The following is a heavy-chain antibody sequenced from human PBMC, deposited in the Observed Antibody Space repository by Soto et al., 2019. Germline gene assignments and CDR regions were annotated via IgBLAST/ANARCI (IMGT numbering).Heavy chain of an antibody. CDR3: ARAGYCSGGSCYSLYYFDY. V-gene: IGHV4-31*01. CDR2: IYYNGST. J-gene: IGHJ4*02. CDR1: GGSISSGGYY. Sequence: QVQLQESGPGLVKPSQTLSLTCTVSGGSISSGGYYWSWIRQRPGKGLEWIGYIYYNGSTYYNPSLKSLVTISVDTSKNQFPLRLSSVTAADTAVYYCARAGYCSGGSCYSLYYFDYWGQGSLVTFSS. D-gene: IGHD2-15*01.